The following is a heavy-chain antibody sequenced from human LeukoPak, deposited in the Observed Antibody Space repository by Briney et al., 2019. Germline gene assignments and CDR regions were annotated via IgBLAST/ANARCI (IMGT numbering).Heavy chain of an antibody. CDR2: ISSNGGST. CDR1: GLTFGSYA. Sequence: GAHLRPSCVTYGLTFGSYARQGLRRAPGMRMEYVSAISSNGGSTYYANSVKGRFTISRDNAKNSLYLQMNSLRAEDTAVYYCARDHYDSSGDDAFDIWGQGTMVTVSS. D-gene: IGHD3-22*01. CDR3: ARDHYDSSGDDAFDI. V-gene: IGHV3-64*01. J-gene: IGHJ3*02.